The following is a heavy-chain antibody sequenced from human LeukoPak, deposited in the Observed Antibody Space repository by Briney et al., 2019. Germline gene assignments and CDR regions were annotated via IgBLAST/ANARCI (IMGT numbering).Heavy chain of an antibody. CDR1: EYTFSRNY. V-gene: IGHV1-18*04. CDR2: ISAYNGNT. Sequence: ASVKVSCKASEYTFSRNYMHWVRQAPGQGLEWMGWISAYNGNTNYAQELQGRVTMTTDTSTTTAYMELRSLRSADTAVYYCARPQEEDGYNYNWAFDYWGQGTLVTVSS. J-gene: IGHJ4*02. D-gene: IGHD5-24*01. CDR3: ARPQEEDGYNYNWAFDY.